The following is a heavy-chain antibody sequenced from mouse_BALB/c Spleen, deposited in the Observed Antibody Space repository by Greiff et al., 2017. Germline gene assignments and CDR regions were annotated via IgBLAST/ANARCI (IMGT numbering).Heavy chain of an antibody. J-gene: IGHJ3*01. V-gene: IGHV7-3*02. Sequence: EVKVVESGGGLVQPGGSLRLSCATSGFTFTDYYMSWVRQPPGKALEWLGFIRNKANGYTTEYSASVKGRFTISRDNSQSILYLQMNTLRADDSATYYCASNWECFAYWGQGTLVTVSA. CDR1: GFTFTDYY. CDR2: IRNKANGYTT. D-gene: IGHD4-1*02. CDR3: ASNWECFAY.